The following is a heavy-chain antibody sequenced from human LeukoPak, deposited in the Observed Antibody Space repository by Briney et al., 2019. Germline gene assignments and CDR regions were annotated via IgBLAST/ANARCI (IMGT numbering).Heavy chain of an antibody. V-gene: IGHV1-18*04. J-gene: IGHJ5*02. CDR2: ISAYNGNT. Sequence: ASVKVSCKASGYTFTSYGISWVRQAPGQGLEWMGWISAYNGNTNYAQKLQGRVTMTTDTSTSTAYMELRSLRSDDTAVYYCVRRVAELERPYNWFDPWGQGTLVTVSS. CDR1: GYTFTSYG. CDR3: VRRVAELERPYNWFDP. D-gene: IGHD1-1*01.